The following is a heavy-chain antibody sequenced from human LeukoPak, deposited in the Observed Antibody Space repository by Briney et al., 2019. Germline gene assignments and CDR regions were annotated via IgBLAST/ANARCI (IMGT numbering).Heavy chain of an antibody. V-gene: IGHV3-30*18. J-gene: IGHJ4*02. Sequence: PGGSLRLSCAASGITFTNAWLTWVRQAPGKGLEWVAVISYDGSYTYYADSVKGRFTISRDNSKNMLYLQMNSLRAEDTAVYYCAKDGYSNSSGGFDYWGQGTLVTVSS. D-gene: IGHD6-6*01. CDR2: ISYDGSYT. CDR1: GITFTNAW. CDR3: AKDGYSNSSGGFDY.